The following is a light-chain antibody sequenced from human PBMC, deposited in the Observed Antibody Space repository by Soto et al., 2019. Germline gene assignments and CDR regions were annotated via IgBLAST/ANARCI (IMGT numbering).Light chain of an antibody. CDR1: QSLSSY. J-gene: IGKJ4*01. Sequence: EIVLTQSPATLSLSPGERATLSCRASQSLSSYLAWYQQKRGQAPRLLIYDASKRATGIPARFSGSGSGTDLTLSISSLEPEDCAVYYCQQRSDWPLTFGGGTKVEIK. CDR2: DAS. V-gene: IGKV3-11*01. CDR3: QQRSDWPLT.